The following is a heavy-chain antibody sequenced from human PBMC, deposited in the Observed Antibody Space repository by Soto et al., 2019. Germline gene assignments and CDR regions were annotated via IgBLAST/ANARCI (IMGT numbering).Heavy chain of an antibody. J-gene: IGHJ6*03. CDR2: MNPNSGNT. Sequence: KASGYTFTSYDINWVRQATGQGLEWMGWMNPNSGNTGYAQKFQGRVTMTRNTSISTAYMELSSLRSEDTAVYYCARGRRGAGTFYYYYMDVWGKGTTVTVSS. CDR3: ARGRRGAGTFYYYYMDV. V-gene: IGHV1-8*01. D-gene: IGHD6-13*01. CDR1: GYTFTSYD.